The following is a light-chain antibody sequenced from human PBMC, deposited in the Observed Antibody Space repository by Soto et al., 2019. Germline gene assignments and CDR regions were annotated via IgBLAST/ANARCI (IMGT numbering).Light chain of an antibody. V-gene: IGKV2-30*01. CDR3: MQNTHWPIT. CDR2: QVS. CDR1: QSLVYSDGDTY. Sequence: VMMAQSPLSLPVTLGQPASISCSSSQSLVYSDGDTYWSWFQQRPGQSPRRLLSQVSNRDSGVPDRFSGSGSGTDFTLKISSVEADDVAVYYCMQNTHWPITFGQGTRLEIK. J-gene: IGKJ5*01.